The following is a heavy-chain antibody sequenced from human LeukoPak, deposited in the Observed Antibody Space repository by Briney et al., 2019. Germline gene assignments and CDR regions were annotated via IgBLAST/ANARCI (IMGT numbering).Heavy chain of an antibody. Sequence: GRSLRLSRAPSGFTFDDYAMHWVRQSPGPRLGCVSGISGNSGSIGYADSVKGRFTISRDNAKNSLYLQMNSLRAEDMALYYCAKGSGYDWVGFDYWGQGTLVTVSS. J-gene: IGHJ4*02. CDR1: GFTFDDYA. V-gene: IGHV3-9*03. CDR2: ISGNSGSI. D-gene: IGHD5-12*01. CDR3: AKGSGYDWVGFDY.